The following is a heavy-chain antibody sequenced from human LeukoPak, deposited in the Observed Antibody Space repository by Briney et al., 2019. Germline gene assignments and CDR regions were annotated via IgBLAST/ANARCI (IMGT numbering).Heavy chain of an antibody. Sequence: GGSLRLSCAASGFTFSIYWMHWVRQAPGKGLVWVSRINSDGSSTSYADSVKGRFTISRDNAKNTLYLQMNSLRAEDTAVYYCARDEDWSGYYGAFDIWGQGTTVTVSS. J-gene: IGHJ3*02. CDR1: GFTFSIYW. D-gene: IGHD3-3*01. CDR3: ARDEDWSGYYGAFDI. CDR2: INSDGSST. V-gene: IGHV3-74*01.